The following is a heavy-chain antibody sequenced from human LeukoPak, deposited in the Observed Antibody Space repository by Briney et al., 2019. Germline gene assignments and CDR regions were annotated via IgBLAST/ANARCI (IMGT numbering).Heavy chain of an antibody. D-gene: IGHD3-10*01. CDR3: ARVPFITTVRGVIDY. J-gene: IGHJ4*02. CDR2: INHSGST. CDR1: GGSFSGYY. V-gene: IGHV4-34*01. Sequence: SETLSLTCAVYGGSFSGYYWSWIRQPPGKGLEWTGEINHSGSTNYNPSLKSRVTISVDASKNRFSLKLSSVTAADTAVYYCARVPFITTVRGVIDYWGQGTLVTVSS.